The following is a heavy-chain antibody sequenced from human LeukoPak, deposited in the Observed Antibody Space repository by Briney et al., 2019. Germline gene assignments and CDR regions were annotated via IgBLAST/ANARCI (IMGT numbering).Heavy chain of an antibody. CDR3: ARGGDDYGDPAFDY. CDR1: GFTFSSYG. D-gene: IGHD4-17*01. J-gene: IGHJ4*02. V-gene: IGHV3-33*01. CDR2: IWYDGSNK. Sequence: GGSLRLSCAASGFTFSSYGMHWVRQAPGKGLEWVAVIWYDGSNKYYADSVKGRFTISRDNSKNTLYLQMNSLRAEDTAVYYCARGGDDYGDPAFDYWGQGTLVAVSS.